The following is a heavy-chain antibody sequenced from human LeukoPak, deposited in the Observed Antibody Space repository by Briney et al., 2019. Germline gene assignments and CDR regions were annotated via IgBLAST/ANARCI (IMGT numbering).Heavy chain of an antibody. CDR1: GFTVSSNY. V-gene: IGHV3-53*01. Sequence: GGSLRLSCAASGFTVSSNYMSWVRQAPGKGLEWVSVIYSGGSTYYADSVKGRFTISRDNSKNTLYLQMNSLRAEDTAVYYCARYSEEAGPFDYWGQGTLVTVSS. D-gene: IGHD6-19*01. CDR2: IYSGGST. J-gene: IGHJ4*02. CDR3: ARYSEEAGPFDY.